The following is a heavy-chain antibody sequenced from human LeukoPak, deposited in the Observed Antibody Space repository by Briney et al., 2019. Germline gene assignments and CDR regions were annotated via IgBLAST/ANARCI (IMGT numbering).Heavy chain of an antibody. CDR1: GGSISSYY. V-gene: IGHV4-59*01. CDR3: ARRGLRWSIDY. D-gene: IGHD4-23*01. Sequence: SETLSLTCTVSGGSISSYYWSWIRQPPGKGLEWIGYIYYSGSTNYNPSLKSRVTISVDTSKNQFSLKLSSVTAADTAVYYCARRGLRWSIDYWGQGTLVTVSS. CDR2: IYYSGST. J-gene: IGHJ4*02.